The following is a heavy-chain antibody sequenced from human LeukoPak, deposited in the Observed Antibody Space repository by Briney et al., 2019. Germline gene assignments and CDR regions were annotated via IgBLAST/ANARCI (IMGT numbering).Heavy chain of an antibody. D-gene: IGHD6-19*01. CDR3: AKDLGGGSGCYDL. Sequence: GGSLRLSCAASGFTFSTYAMTWVRQAPGKGLEWVSAISGSDGSTYYADSVKGRFSISRDNSKNTLYLQMNSLRAEDTAVYYCAKDLGGGSGCYDLWGRGTLVTVSS. J-gene: IGHJ2*01. V-gene: IGHV3-23*01. CDR1: GFTFSTYA. CDR2: ISGSDGST.